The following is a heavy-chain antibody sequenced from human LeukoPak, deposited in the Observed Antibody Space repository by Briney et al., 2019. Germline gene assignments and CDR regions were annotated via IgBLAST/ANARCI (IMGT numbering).Heavy chain of an antibody. CDR1: GFTFCIYG. CDR3: ARGRAGYYFDY. V-gene: IGHV3-21*01. J-gene: IGHJ4*02. CDR2: ICDNGGNT. Sequence: GGALRLSCAASGFTFCIYGMGWGREAPGEGLWWVSSICDNGGNTYYAHSVKGRFTISRDNAKESLYLQMNSLRAEDTAVYYCARGRAGYYFDYWGQGTLVTVSS.